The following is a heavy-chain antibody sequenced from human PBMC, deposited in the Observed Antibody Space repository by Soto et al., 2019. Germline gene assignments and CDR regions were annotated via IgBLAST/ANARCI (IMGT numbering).Heavy chain of an antibody. CDR3: ARGEFGYCSGGSCFSSYYMDV. J-gene: IGHJ6*03. D-gene: IGHD2-15*01. CDR2: IYSGGST. V-gene: IGHV3-53*04. Sequence: EVQLVESGEGLVQPGGSLRLSCAASGFTVSSNYMSWVRQAPGKGLEWVSVIYSGGSTYYADSVKGRFTISRHNSKNTLYLQMNSLRAEDTAVYYCARGEFGYCSGGSCFSSYYMDVWGKGTTVTVSS. CDR1: GFTVSSNY.